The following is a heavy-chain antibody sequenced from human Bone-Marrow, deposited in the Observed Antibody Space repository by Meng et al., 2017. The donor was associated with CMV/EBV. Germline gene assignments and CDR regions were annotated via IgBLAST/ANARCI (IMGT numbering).Heavy chain of an antibody. V-gene: IGHV1-2*02. CDR2: INPNSGGT. CDR3: ARVGGYSSSWYDRHYYYGMDV. CDR1: GYTFTGYY. J-gene: IGHJ6*02. D-gene: IGHD6-13*01. Sequence: ASVKVSCQASGYTFTGYYMHWVRQAPGQGLEWMGWINPNSGGTNYAKKFQGRVTMTRDTSISTAYMELSRLRSDDKAVYYCARVGGYSSSWYDRHYYYGMDVWGQGTTVTVSS.